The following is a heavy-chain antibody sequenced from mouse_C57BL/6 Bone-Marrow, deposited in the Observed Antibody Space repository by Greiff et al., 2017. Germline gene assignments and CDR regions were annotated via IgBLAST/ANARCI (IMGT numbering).Heavy chain of an antibody. CDR2: IDPANGNT. CDR1: GFNIKNTY. D-gene: IGHD2-3*01. Sequence: VQLQQSVAELVSPGASVKLSCTASGFNIKNTYMHWVKQRPEQGLEWIGRIDPANGNTKYDPKFQGKATITADTSANTAYLQLSSLTSEDTAIFYCAVYDGVYAMDYCGQGTSVTVSS. J-gene: IGHJ4*01. CDR3: AVYDGVYAMDY. V-gene: IGHV14-3*01.